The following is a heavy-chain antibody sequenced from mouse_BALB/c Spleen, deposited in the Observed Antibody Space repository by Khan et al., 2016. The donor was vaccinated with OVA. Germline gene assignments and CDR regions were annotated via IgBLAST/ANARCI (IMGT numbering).Heavy chain of an antibody. V-gene: IGHV2-3*01. CDR3: AKFTPDYYSMDY. CDR1: GFSLSSYG. Sequence: QIQLVQSGPGLVAPSESLSITCTVSGFSLSSYGVNWVRQPPGKGLEWLGVIWGDGSTNYHSGLKSRLTINKDNSKSQVFLKLNSLQTYDTATYYCAKFTPDYYSMDYWGHGTSVTVSS. CDR2: IWGDGST. J-gene: IGHJ4*01. D-gene: IGHD1-1*01.